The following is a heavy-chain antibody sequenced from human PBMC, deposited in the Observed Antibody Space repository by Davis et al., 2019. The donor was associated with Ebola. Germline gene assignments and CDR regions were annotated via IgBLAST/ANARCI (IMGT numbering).Heavy chain of an antibody. CDR3: ARNLTDRSGYCSGCFDP. CDR2: IYYSGST. V-gene: IGHV4-39*07. J-gene: IGHJ5*02. CDR1: GGSISGSHYY. Sequence: PSETLSLTCDVSGGSISGSHYYWAWIRQSPGKGLEWIGSIYYSGSTHYNPSLKSRVTISVDASNNQFSLKIHSMTAADTAVYFCARNLTDRSGYCSGCFDPWGQGILVTVSS. D-gene: IGHD3-22*01.